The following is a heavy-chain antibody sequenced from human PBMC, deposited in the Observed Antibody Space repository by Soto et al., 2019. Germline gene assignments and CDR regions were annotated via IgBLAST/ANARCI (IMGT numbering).Heavy chain of an antibody. CDR1: GFTFSSYS. CDR3: AKGLMFYFDY. J-gene: IGHJ4*02. D-gene: IGHD3-10*02. Sequence: GGSLRLSCAASGFTFSSYSMNWVRQAPGKGLEWVSAISGSGGSTYYADSVKGRFTISRDNSNNTLYLQMNSLRAEDTAVYYCAKGLMFYFDYWGQGTQVTVSS. V-gene: IGHV3-23*01. CDR2: ISGSGGST.